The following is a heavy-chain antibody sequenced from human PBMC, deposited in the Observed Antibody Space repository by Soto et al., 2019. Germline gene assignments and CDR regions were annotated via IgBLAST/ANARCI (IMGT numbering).Heavy chain of an antibody. CDR2: ISGSGGST. CDR1: GFTFSSYA. D-gene: IGHD2-2*01. CDR3: ASTSPVTSFGY. Sequence: PGGSLRLSCAASGFTFSSYAMSWVRQAPGKGLAWVSAISGSGGSTYYADSVKGRFNISRDNSKNTLYLQMNSLRAEDTAVYYCASTSPVTSFGYWGQGTLVTVSS. J-gene: IGHJ4*02. V-gene: IGHV3-23*01.